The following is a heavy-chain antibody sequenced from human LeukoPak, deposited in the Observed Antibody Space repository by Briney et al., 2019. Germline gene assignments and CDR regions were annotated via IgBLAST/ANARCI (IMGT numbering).Heavy chain of an antibody. J-gene: IGHJ4*02. CDR3: ARDSPYGSGSRTFDC. CDR2: ISATGGTI. D-gene: IGHD3-10*01. V-gene: IGHV3-48*04. CDR1: GFTFSSNG. Sequence: GGSLRLSCAASGFTFSSNGMNWVRQAPGKGLEWVSYISATGGTIYYADSVKGRFTISRDNAKNSLYLQMNSLRAEDTAVYYCARDSPYGSGSRTFDCWGQGTLVTVSS.